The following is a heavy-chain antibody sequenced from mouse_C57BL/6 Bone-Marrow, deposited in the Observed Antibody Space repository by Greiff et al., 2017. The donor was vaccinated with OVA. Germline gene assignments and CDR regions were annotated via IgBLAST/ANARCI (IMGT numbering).Heavy chain of an antibody. CDR3: ARWRLLRTRDAMDY. J-gene: IGHJ4*01. CDR1: GYTFTSYW. CDR2: IHPNSGST. D-gene: IGHD1-1*01. Sequence: QVQLQQPGAELVKPGASVKLSCKASGYTFTSYWMHWVKQRPGQGLEWIGMIHPNSGSTNYNEKFKSKATLTVDKSSSTAYMQLSSLTSEDSAVYYCARWRLLRTRDAMDYWGQGTSVTVSS. V-gene: IGHV1-64*01.